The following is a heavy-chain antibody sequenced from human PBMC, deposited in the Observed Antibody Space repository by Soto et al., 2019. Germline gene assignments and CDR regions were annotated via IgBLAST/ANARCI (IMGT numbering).Heavy chain of an antibody. J-gene: IGHJ4*02. CDR1: GGSISSYY. V-gene: IGHV4-59*01. D-gene: IGHD6-19*01. CDR2: IYYSGST. Sequence: PSETLSLTCTVSGGSISSYYWSWIRQTPGKGLEWIGYIYYSGSTNYNPSLKSRVTISVDTSKNQFSLKLSSVTAADTAVYYCATDSSGWYHRYDYWGQGTLVTVSS. CDR3: ATDSSGWYHRYDY.